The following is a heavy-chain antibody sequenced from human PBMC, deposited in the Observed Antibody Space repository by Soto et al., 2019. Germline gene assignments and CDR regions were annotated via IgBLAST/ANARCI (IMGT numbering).Heavy chain of an antibody. J-gene: IGHJ4*02. Sequence: GGSLRLSCTASGFTFGDYAMSWFRQAPGKGLEWVGFIRSKAYGGTTEYAASVKGRFTISRDDSKSIAYLQMNSLKTEDTAVYYCTRSPVSYSSSFYFDYWGQGTLVTVSS. CDR3: TRSPVSYSSSFYFDY. D-gene: IGHD6-13*01. V-gene: IGHV3-49*03. CDR2: IRSKAYGGTT. CDR1: GFTFGDYA.